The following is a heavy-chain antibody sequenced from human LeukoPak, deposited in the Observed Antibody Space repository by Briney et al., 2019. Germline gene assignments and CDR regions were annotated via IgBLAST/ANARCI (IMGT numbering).Heavy chain of an antibody. CDR2: VSKSGGL. CDR1: GGSLSDYY. D-gene: IGHD2-15*01. Sequence: SETLSLTCTVSGGSLSDYYWSWIRQTPGKGLEYTGHVSKSGGLNSNPSFKRRVTISLDASKNHFSLNLTSVTAADTAMYYCARGVGYCSETTCHYWFDPWGQGTPVTVSS. V-gene: IGHV4-59*01. J-gene: IGHJ5*02. CDR3: ARGVGYCSETTCHYWFDP.